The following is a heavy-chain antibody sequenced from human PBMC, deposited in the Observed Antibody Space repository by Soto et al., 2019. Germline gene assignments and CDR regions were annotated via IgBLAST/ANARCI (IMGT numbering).Heavy chain of an antibody. CDR2: ISYDGSNK. CDR1: GFTFSSDG. D-gene: IGHD2-15*01. V-gene: IGHV3-30*18. CDR3: AKDRRSFDY. J-gene: IGHJ4*02. Sequence: QVQLVESGGGVVQPGRSLRLSCAASGFTFSSDGMHWVRQAPGKGLEWVAVISYDGSNKYYADSVKGRFTISRDNSKNTLYLQMISMRAEDTSVDYCAKDRRSFDYWGQGTLVTVSS.